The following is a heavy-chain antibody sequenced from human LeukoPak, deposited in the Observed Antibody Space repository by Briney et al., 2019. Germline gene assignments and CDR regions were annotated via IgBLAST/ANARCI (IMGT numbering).Heavy chain of an antibody. Sequence: SETLSLTCAVYGGSFSGYYWSWIRQPPGKGLEWIGEINHSGSTNYNPSLKSRVTISVDTSKNQFSLKLSSVTAADTAVYYCSFSSGWYLANDYWGQGTLVTVSS. J-gene: IGHJ4*02. D-gene: IGHD6-19*01. CDR2: INHSGST. CDR3: SFSSGWYLANDY. V-gene: IGHV4-34*01. CDR1: GGSFSGYY.